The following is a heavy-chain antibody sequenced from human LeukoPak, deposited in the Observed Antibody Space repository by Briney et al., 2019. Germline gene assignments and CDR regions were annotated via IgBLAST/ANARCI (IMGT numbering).Heavy chain of an antibody. CDR3: ARDSIAAAGSLELDY. CDR1: GFTFSDYY. J-gene: IGHJ4*02. V-gene: IGHV3-11*01. Sequence: GGSLRLSCAASGFTFSDYYMSWIRQAPGKGLEWVSYISSSGSTIYYADSVKGRFTISRDNAKNSLYLQMNSLRAEDTAVYYCARDSIAAAGSLELDYWGQGTLVTVSS. CDR2: ISSSGSTI. D-gene: IGHD6-13*01.